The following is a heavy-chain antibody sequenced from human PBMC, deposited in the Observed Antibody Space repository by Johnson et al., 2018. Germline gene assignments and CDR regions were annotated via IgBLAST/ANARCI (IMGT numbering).Heavy chain of an antibody. CDR1: GFSFDDYG. CDR2: INWNGDST. Sequence: VQLVQSGGSVVRPGGSXRLSCVVSGFSFDDYGMTWVRQAPGKGLEWVSDINWNGDSTNYADSVKGRFTLSRENAKNSLYLQMNSLKAEDAALYYCARDRGYDVSGTYFNGMDVWGQGTTVTVSS. D-gene: IGHD3-10*01. CDR3: ARDRGYDVSGTYFNGMDV. J-gene: IGHJ6*02. V-gene: IGHV3-20*04.